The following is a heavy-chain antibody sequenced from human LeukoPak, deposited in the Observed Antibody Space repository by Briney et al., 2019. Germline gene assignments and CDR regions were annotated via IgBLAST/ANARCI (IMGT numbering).Heavy chain of an antibody. D-gene: IGHD4-17*01. CDR2: IYSGGST. J-gene: IGHJ1*01. Sequence: GGSLRLSCAASGFTVSSNYMSWVRQAPGKGLEWVSVIYSGGSTYYADSVKGRFTISRDNSKNTLYLQMNSLRAEDTAVYYCARDQFFQTHYGATTVSYLQHWGQGTLVTVSS. V-gene: IGHV3-66*01. CDR3: ARDQFFQTHYGATTVSYLQH. CDR1: GFTVSSNY.